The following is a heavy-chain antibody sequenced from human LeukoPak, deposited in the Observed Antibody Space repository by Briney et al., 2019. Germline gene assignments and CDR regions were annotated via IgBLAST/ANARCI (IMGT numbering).Heavy chain of an antibody. J-gene: IGHJ4*02. CDR2: ISSSSSYI. Sequence: GRSLTLSCAPSALTFSSYSMNWVRHAPEKGLEWVSSISSSSSYIYYTDSVKGRFTISRDNAKNSLYLQMNSLRAEDTAVYYCARDDQLRFDYWGQGTLVTVSS. V-gene: IGHV3-21*01. CDR3: ARDDQLRFDY. D-gene: IGHD2-2*01. CDR1: ALTFSSYS.